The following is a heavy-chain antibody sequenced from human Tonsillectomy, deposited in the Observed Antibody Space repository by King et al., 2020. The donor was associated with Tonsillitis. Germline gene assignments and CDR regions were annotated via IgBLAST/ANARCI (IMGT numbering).Heavy chain of an antibody. D-gene: IGHD3-22*01. CDR3: AKDGGYYDSSGYFND. CDR1: GLTFSSYA. CDR2: ISGSGAKT. Sequence: VQLVESGGGLVQPGGSLRLSCAASGLTFSSYAMSWVRQAPGKGLEWVSAISGSGAKTYYADSVKGRFTISRDNSKNTLYLQMNSLRAEDTAVYYCAKDGGYYDSSGYFNDWGQGTLVTVSS. V-gene: IGHV3-23*04. J-gene: IGHJ4*02.